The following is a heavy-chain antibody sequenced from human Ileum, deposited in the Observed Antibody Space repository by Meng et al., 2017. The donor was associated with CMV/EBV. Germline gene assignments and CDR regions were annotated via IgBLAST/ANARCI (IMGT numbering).Heavy chain of an antibody. CDR2: INHSGAT. J-gene: IGHJ4*02. Sequence: LRLSCAVYRGSFSGYYWSWIRQAPGKGLEWVGEINHSGATNYNPSLKSRVTISVNTSKNQFSLKLSSVTAADTAVYYCARAPSSGWYLSYWGQGTLVTVSS. D-gene: IGHD6-19*01. V-gene: IGHV4-34*01. CDR1: RGSFSGYY. CDR3: ARAPSSGWYLSY.